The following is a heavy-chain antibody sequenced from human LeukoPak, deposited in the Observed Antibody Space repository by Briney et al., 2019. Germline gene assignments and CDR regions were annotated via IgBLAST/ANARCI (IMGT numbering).Heavy chain of an antibody. CDR1: GDIVSSDSAA. CDR3: TRQWCNGGACYGDS. Sequence: SQTLSPTCAISGDIVSSDSAAWNWIRQSPSRGLEWLGRTYYRSKWYNDYAVSLKSRITIKPDTSKNQFSLHLYSVTPEDTAVYYCTRQWCNGGACYGDSWGQGTLVTVSS. CDR2: TYYRSKWYN. D-gene: IGHD2-8*02. J-gene: IGHJ4*02. V-gene: IGHV6-1*01.